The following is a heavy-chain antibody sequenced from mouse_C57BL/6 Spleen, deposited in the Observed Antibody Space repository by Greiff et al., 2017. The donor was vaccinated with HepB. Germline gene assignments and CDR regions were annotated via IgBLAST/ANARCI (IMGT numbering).Heavy chain of an antibody. Sequence: QVQLKQSGAELVKPGASVKISCKASGYAFSSYWMNWVKQRPGKGLEWIGQIYPGDGDTNYNGKFKGKATLTADKSSSTAYMQLSSLTSEDSAVYFCARSEYYGSSYYFDYWGQGTTLTVSS. CDR3: ARSEYYGSSYYFDY. CDR2: IYPGDGDT. D-gene: IGHD1-1*01. J-gene: IGHJ2*01. CDR1: GYAFSSYW. V-gene: IGHV1-80*01.